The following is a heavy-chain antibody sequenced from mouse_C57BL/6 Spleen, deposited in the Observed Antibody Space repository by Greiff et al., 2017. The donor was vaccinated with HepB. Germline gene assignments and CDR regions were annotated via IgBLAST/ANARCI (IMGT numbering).Heavy chain of an antibody. CDR1: GFTFSDFY. Sequence: EVQGVESGGGLVQSGRSLRLSCATSGFTFSDFYMEWVRQAPGKGLEWIAASRNKANDYTTEYSASVKGRFIVSRDTSQSILYLQMNALRAEDTAIYYCARDDYDEAMDYWGQGTSVTVSS. V-gene: IGHV7-1*01. D-gene: IGHD2-4*01. CDR2: SRNKANDYTT. J-gene: IGHJ4*01. CDR3: ARDDYDEAMDY.